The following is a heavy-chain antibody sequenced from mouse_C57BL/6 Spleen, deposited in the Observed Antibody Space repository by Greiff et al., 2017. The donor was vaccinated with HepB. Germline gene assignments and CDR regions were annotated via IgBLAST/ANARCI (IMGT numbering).Heavy chain of an antibody. CDR2: IYPSDSET. V-gene: IGHV1-61*01. J-gene: IGHJ3*01. Sequence: QVQLQQPGAELVRPGSSVKLSCKASGYTFTSYWMDWVKQRPGQGLEWIGNIYPSDSETHYNQKFKDKATLTVDKSSSTAYMQLSSLTSEDSAVYYCARSGEAWFAYGGQGTLVTVSA. CDR1: GYTFTSYW. CDR3: ARSGEAWFAY. D-gene: IGHD3-1*01.